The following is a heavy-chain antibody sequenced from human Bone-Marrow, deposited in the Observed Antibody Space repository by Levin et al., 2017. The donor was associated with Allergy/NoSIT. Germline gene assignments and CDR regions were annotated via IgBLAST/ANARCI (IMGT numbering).Heavy chain of an antibody. V-gene: IGHV1-2*06. D-gene: IGHD6-13*01. CDR1: GYIFTGYY. CDR3: ARDMDVVSGSSWSVYKWFDP. J-gene: IGHJ5*02. Sequence: ASVKVSCKASGYIFTGYYIHWVRQAPGQGLEWMGRINPNNGDTHYADNFQGRVTMTRDRSISTAYMELRRLRSDDTAVYYCARDMDVVSGSSWSVYKWFDPWGQGTLVTVSS. CDR2: INPNNGDT.